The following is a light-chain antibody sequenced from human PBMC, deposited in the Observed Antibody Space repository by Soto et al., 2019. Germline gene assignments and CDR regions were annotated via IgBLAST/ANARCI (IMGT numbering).Light chain of an antibody. V-gene: IGKV1-9*01. CDR2: AAS. CDR3: QQLYTYPCT. J-gene: IGKJ1*01. Sequence: DIQLTQSPSFLSTSVGDRVTITCRASQGISSYLAWYQQNPGKAPKLLIFAASTLPIGVPSRFSGSGSGTEFTLTISSLQPEDFSNYYCQQLYTYPCTFGQGTKVEIK. CDR1: QGISSY.